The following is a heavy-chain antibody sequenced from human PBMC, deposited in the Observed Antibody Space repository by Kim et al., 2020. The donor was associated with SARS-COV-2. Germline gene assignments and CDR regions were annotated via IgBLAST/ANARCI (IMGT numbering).Heavy chain of an antibody. V-gene: IGHV1-69*04. D-gene: IGHD3-16*01. CDR3: ASLMITFGGDSDY. J-gene: IGHJ4*02. CDR1: GGTFSSYA. Sequence: SVKVSCKASGGTFSSYAISWVRQAPGQGLEWMGRIIPILGIANYAQKFQGRVTITADKSTSTAYMELSSLRSEDTAVYYCASLMITFGGDSDYWGQGTLVTVSS. CDR2: IIPILGIA.